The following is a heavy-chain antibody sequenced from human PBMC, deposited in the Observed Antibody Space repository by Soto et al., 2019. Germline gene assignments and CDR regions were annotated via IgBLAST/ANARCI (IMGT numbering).Heavy chain of an antibody. D-gene: IGHD2-2*01. CDR2: IWYDGSNK. V-gene: IGHV3-33*01. CDR1: GFTFSSYG. J-gene: IGHJ4*02. CDR3: ARDPSPWGVVVVPAAD. Sequence: GGSLRLSCAASGFTFSSYGMHWVRQAPGKGLEWVAVIWYDGSNKYYADSVKGRFTISRDNSKNTLYLQMNSLRAEDTAVYYCARDPSPWGVVVVPAADWGQGTLVTVSS.